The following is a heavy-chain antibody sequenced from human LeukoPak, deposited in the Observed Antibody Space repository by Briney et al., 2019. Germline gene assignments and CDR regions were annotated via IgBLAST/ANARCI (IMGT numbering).Heavy chain of an antibody. CDR3: ARGSAYSSSSGMGY. Sequence: SETLSLTCTVSSGSISSGGYYWSWIRQPPGKGLEWIGNIYYSGSTYYNPSLKSRVTISVDRSKNQFSLKLTSVTAADTAVFYCARGSAYSSSSGMGYWGQGTLVTVSS. J-gene: IGHJ4*02. V-gene: IGHV4-30-2*01. D-gene: IGHD6-6*01. CDR2: IYYSGST. CDR1: SGSISSGGYY.